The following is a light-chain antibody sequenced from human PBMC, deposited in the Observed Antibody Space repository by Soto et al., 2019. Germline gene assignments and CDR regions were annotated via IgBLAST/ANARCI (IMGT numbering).Light chain of an antibody. CDR1: QSVSSSY. CDR2: GTS. CDR3: HQYVSSPPAWT. V-gene: IGKV3-20*01. Sequence: EIVLTQSPGTLSLSPGERATLSCRASQSVSSSYLAWSQQKPGQAPRLLIYGTSTRATGVPDRFSGSGSGTDFTLTISRREPEDFAVYDCHQYVSSPPAWTFGQGTKVEIK. J-gene: IGKJ1*01.